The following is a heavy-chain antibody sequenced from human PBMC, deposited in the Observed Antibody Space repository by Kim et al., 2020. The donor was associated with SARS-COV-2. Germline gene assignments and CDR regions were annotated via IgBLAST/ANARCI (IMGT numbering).Heavy chain of an antibody. J-gene: IGHJ6*02. Sequence: DSVKDRFTIYRANAKNSLYLQMNSLRADDTGVYYCARDRGDHNYYYGVDVWGQGTTVTVSS. V-gene: IGHV3-7*01. CDR3: ARDRGDHNYYYGVDV. D-gene: IGHD4-17*01.